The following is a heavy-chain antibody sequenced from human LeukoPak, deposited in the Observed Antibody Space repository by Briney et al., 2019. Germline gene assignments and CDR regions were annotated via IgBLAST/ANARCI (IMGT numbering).Heavy chain of an antibody. V-gene: IGHV4-59*01. J-gene: IGHJ1*01. D-gene: IGHD2-15*01. CDR2: IYYSGIT. Sequence: SETLSLTCTVSGGSISSYYWSWIRQPPGKGLEWVGYIYYSGITDYNPSLRSRVTISVDTSKNQFSLKLSSVTAADTAVYYCAREDYCGGGSCYSGYFQHWGQGTLVTVSS. CDR1: GGSISSYY. CDR3: AREDYCGGGSCYSGYFQH.